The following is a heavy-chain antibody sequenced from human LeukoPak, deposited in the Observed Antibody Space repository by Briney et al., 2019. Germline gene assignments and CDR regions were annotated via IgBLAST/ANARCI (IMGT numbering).Heavy chain of an antibody. Sequence: SETLSLTCTVSGGSISSYYWSWIRQPPGKGLEWIGQISYSGSTNYNPSLKSRVTISVDTSKNQFSLKLSSVTAADTAVYYCARGRDYGDNDYWGQGTLVTVSS. J-gene: IGHJ4*02. V-gene: IGHV4-59*08. CDR3: ARGRDYGDNDY. CDR2: ISYSGST. CDR1: GGSISSYY. D-gene: IGHD4-17*01.